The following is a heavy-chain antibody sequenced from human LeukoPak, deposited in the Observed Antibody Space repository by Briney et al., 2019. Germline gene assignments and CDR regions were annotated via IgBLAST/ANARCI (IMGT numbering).Heavy chain of an antibody. CDR1: GFTFSSYG. V-gene: IGHV3-33*01. Sequence: GRSLRLSCAASGFTFSSYGMHWVRQAPGKGLEWVAVIWYDGSNKYYADSVKGRFTISRDNSKNTLYLQMNSLRAEDTAVYYCARFLVVPAAIYYYYYGMDVWGQETTVTVSS. J-gene: IGHJ6*02. CDR3: ARFLVVPAAIYYYYYGMDV. D-gene: IGHD2-2*01. CDR2: IWYDGSNK.